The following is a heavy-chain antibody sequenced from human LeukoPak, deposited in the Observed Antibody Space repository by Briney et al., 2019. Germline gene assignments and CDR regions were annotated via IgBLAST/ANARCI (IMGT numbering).Heavy chain of an antibody. CDR2: INSDGSTI. CDR1: GFTFSSYW. J-gene: IGHJ4*02. Sequence: PGGSLRLSCAASGFTFSSYWVHWVRQAPGKGLEWVARINSDGSTINHADSVRGRFTISRDNAENTLYLQMSSLRAEDTAIYFCARAAYYRLDYWGQGTLVTVSS. CDR3: ARAAYYRLDY. D-gene: IGHD1-26*01. V-gene: IGHV3-74*01.